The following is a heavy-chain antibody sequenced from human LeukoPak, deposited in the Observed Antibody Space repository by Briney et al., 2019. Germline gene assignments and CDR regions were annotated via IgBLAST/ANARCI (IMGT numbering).Heavy chain of an antibody. J-gene: IGHJ3*02. D-gene: IGHD3-22*01. CDR1: GYTFTSYY. Sequence: GASVKVSCKASGYTFTSYYMHWVRRAPGQGLEWMGIINPSGGSTSYAQKFQGRVTMTRDTSTSTVYMELSSLRSEDTAVYYCARDPYYYDSSGYRMHDAFDIWGQGTMVTVSS. CDR2: INPSGGST. V-gene: IGHV1-46*01. CDR3: ARDPYYYDSSGYRMHDAFDI.